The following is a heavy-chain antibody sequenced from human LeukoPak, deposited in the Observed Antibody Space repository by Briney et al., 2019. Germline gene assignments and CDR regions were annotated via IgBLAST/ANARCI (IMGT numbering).Heavy chain of an antibody. J-gene: IGHJ3*02. V-gene: IGHV1-18*01. Sequence: ASVKVSCKASGYTFTSYGISWVRQAPGQGLEWMGWIGAYNGNTNYAQKLQGRVTMTTDTSTSTAYMELRSLRSDDTAVYYCARGYDFWSGYPAFDIWGQGTMVTVSS. CDR3: ARGYDFWSGYPAFDI. CDR2: IGAYNGNT. D-gene: IGHD3-3*01. CDR1: GYTFTSYG.